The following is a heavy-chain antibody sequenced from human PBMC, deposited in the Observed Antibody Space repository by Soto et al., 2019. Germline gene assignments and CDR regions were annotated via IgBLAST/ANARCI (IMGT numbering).Heavy chain of an antibody. D-gene: IGHD3-16*02. CDR1: GGSFSGYY. CDR2: INHSGST. Sequence: QVQLQQWGAGLLKPSETLSLTCAVYGGSFSGYYWSWIRQPPGKGLEWIGEINHSGSTNYNPSLKSRVTISVDTSKNHFSLKLSSVTAADAAVHYCARVGRGYDYIWGSYRYAVPFDYWGQGTLVTVSS. V-gene: IGHV4-34*01. CDR3: ARVGRGYDYIWGSYRYAVPFDY. J-gene: IGHJ4*02.